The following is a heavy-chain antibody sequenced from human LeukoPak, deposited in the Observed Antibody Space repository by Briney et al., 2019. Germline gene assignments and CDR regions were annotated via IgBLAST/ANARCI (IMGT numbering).Heavy chain of an antibody. J-gene: IGHJ4*02. CDR2: ISNNGRNK. D-gene: IGHD3-22*01. CDR3: TRDLSGHYSIDY. Sequence: GGSLRLSCAASGFTFSSYAIHWVRQAPGKGLEWVAYISNNGRNKDYADPVKGRFTISRDNSKNTLYLQVNSLRPEDTAVYYCTRDLSGHYSIDYWGQGTLVTVSS. CDR1: GFTFSSYA. V-gene: IGHV3-30*04.